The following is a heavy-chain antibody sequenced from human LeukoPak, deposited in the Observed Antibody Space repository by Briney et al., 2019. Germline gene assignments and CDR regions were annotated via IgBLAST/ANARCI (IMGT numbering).Heavy chain of an antibody. Sequence: GGSLRLSCAASGFTFSSYWMSWVRQAPGKGLEWVANIKQDGSEKYYVDSVKGRFTISRDNAKNSLYLQMNSLRAEDTAVYYSAREYSYGYADYWGQGTLGTVSS. CDR2: IKQDGSEK. V-gene: IGHV3-7*01. D-gene: IGHD5-18*01. J-gene: IGHJ4*02. CDR1: GFTFSSYW. CDR3: AREYSYGYADY.